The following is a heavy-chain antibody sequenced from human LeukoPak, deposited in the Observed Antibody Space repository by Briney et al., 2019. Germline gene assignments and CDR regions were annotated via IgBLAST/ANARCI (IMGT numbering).Heavy chain of an antibody. V-gene: IGHV1-2*02. Sequence: GASVKVSCKASGYTFTGYYMHWARQAPGQGLEWMGWINPNSGGTNYAQKFQGRVTMTRDTSSSTAYMELSRLRSDDTAVYYCARESIAARPGGFDYWGQGTLVTVSS. CDR2: INPNSGGT. D-gene: IGHD6-6*01. J-gene: IGHJ4*02. CDR3: ARESIAARPGGFDY. CDR1: GYTFTGYY.